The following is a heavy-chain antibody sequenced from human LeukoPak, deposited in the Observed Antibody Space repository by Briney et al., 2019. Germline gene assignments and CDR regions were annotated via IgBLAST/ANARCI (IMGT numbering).Heavy chain of an antibody. D-gene: IGHD3-22*01. V-gene: IGHV4-4*07. Sequence: SETLSLTCSVSGGSISSYYWSWIRQPAGKGMEWIGRIYATGSTNYNPSLKSRVTMSVDTPKNQFSLNLSSVTAADTAVYYCARGRSDYFDISGYYFDYWGQGTLVAVSS. CDR2: IYATGST. CDR1: GGSISSYY. CDR3: ARGRSDYFDISGYYFDY. J-gene: IGHJ4*02.